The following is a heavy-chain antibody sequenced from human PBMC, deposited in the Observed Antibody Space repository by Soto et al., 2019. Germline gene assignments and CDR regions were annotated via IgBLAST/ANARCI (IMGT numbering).Heavy chain of an antibody. J-gene: IGHJ6*02. Sequence: SDTLSLTCAVYGGSFSGYYWSWIRQPPGKGLEWIGEINHSGSTNYNPSLKSRVTISVDTSKNQFSLKLSSVTAADTAVYYCATLRGRYCSSTSCYSDYYYGMDVWGQGTTVT. CDR1: GGSFSGYY. CDR2: INHSGST. D-gene: IGHD2-2*01. V-gene: IGHV4-34*01. CDR3: ATLRGRYCSSTSCYSDYYYGMDV.